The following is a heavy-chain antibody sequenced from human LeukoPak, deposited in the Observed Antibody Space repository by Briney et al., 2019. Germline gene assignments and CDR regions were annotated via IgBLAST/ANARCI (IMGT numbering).Heavy chain of an antibody. D-gene: IGHD4-11*01. J-gene: IGHJ6*01. Sequence: SETLSLTCTVSGGSISSYYWSWIRQPPGKGLEWIGYIYYSGSTNCNPSLKSRVTISVDTSKNQFSLKLSSVTAADTAVYYCARRSTSNCVMDVWGQGTTVTVSS. V-gene: IGHV4-59*08. CDR2: IYYSGST. CDR1: GGSISSYY. CDR3: ARRSTSNCVMDV.